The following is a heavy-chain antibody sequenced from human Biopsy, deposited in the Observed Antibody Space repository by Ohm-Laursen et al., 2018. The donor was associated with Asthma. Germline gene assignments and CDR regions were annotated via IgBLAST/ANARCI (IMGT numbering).Heavy chain of an antibody. CDR1: GYTFNSAG. J-gene: IGHJ6*02. D-gene: IGHD3-10*01. CDR2: IRVYNGNT. CDR3: ARAVDYSHYYGIDV. Sequence: ESSVKVSCKTSGYTFNSAGITWVRQALGQGLEWMGWIRVYNGNTKVAQKLQDRVTMITDTSTSTAYMELRSLRSDDTAVYFCARAVDYSHYYGIDVWGQGTTVTVS. V-gene: IGHV1-18*01.